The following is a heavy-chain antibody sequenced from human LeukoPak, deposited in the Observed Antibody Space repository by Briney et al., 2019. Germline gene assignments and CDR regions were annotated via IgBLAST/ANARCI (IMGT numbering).Heavy chain of an antibody. CDR2: TYYRSKWYN. CDR3: AGFYDSSGGYFDY. D-gene: IGHD3-22*01. V-gene: IGHV6-1*01. J-gene: IGHJ4*02. Sequence: SQTLSLTCAISGDSVSSNSAAWNWITQSPSRGLEWLGRTYYRSKWYNDYAVSVKSRVTINPDTSKNQFSLQLNSVTPEDTAVYYCAGFYDSSGGYFDYWGQGTLVTVSS. CDR1: GDSVSSNSAA.